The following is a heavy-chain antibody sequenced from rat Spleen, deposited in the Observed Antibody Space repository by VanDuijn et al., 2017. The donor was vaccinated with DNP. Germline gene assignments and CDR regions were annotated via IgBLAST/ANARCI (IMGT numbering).Heavy chain of an antibody. V-gene: IGHV2-27*01. D-gene: IGHD1-7*01. CDR1: GFSLTSYH. J-gene: IGHJ2*01. Sequence: QVQLKESGPGLVQPSQTLSLTCTVSGFSLTSYHVHWVRQPPGKGLEWMGRIQTGGSTDYNSIFKSRLSISRDTSKSQVFLKMNSLQTEDTAIYFCTRDMTYWGQGVMVTVSS. CDR2: IQTGGST. CDR3: TRDMTY.